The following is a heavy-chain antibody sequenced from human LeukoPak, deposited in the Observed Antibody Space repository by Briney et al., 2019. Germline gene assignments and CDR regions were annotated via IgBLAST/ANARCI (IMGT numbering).Heavy chain of an antibody. CDR2: MNPNSGNT. J-gene: IGHJ6*03. V-gene: IGHV1-8*03. CDR3: ARGLWFGELLVDYYYYMDV. D-gene: IGHD3-10*01. CDR1: GYTFTSYD. Sequence: ASVKVSCKASGYTFTSYDINWVRQATGQGLEWMGWMNPNSGNTGYAQKFQGRVTITRNTSISTAYMELSSLRSEDTAVYYCARGLWFGELLVDYYYYMDVWGKGTTVTVSS.